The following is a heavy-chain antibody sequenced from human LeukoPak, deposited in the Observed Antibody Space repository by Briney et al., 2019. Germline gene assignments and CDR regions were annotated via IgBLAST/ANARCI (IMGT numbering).Heavy chain of an antibody. CDR2: IGGSGGST. CDR3: AKAIEGVNTAMGH. CDR1: GFTFNNFA. J-gene: IGHJ4*02. D-gene: IGHD5-18*01. Sequence: GGSLRLSCAASGFTFNNFAMNWVRQAPGRGLEWVSLIGGSGGSTYHADSVKGRFTISRDNSKNTLYLQMNSLRVEDTAVYYCAKAIEGVNTAMGHWGQGTLVTVSS. V-gene: IGHV3-23*01.